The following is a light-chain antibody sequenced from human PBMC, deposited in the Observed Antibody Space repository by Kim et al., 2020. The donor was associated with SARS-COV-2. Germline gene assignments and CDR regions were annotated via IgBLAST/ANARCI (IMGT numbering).Light chain of an antibody. V-gene: IGLV2-14*04. CDR3: SSYTGGSAV. Sequence: LPGSPRQSITISCTGVSSDYVSWYQQRPGKTPTLMIYDVTQRPSGVSNRFSGSKSGGTASLTISGLQAEDEADYYCSSYTGGSAVFGGGTQLTVL. J-gene: IGLJ3*02. CDR1: SSDY. CDR2: DVT.